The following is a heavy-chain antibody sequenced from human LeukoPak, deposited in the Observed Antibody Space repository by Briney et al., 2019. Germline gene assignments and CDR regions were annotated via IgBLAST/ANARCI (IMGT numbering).Heavy chain of an antibody. Sequence: SETLSLTCTVSGGSISSSNYYWGWIRQPPGKGLEWIGSIYYSGNTYYNPSLKSRVTISVDTSKNQFSLKLTSVTAAGTAVYYCAHFKGGSFDFWGQGTMVTVSS. CDR3: AHFKGGSFDF. V-gene: IGHV4-39*01. CDR2: IYYSGNT. J-gene: IGHJ3*01. D-gene: IGHD1-26*01. CDR1: GGSISSSNYY.